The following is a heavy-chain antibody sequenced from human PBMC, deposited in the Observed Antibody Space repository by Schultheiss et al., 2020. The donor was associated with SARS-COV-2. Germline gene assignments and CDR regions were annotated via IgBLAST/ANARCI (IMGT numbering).Heavy chain of an antibody. Sequence: SETLSLTCAVYGGSFSGYYWSWIRQPPGKGLEWIGRIYTSGSTNYNPSLKSRVTISVDTSKNQFSLKLSSVTAADTAVYYCARVKTGWFGELWGQGTLVTVSS. CDR1: GGSFSGYY. D-gene: IGHD3-10*01. CDR2: IYTSGST. V-gene: IGHV4-59*10. CDR3: ARVKTGWFGEL. J-gene: IGHJ4*02.